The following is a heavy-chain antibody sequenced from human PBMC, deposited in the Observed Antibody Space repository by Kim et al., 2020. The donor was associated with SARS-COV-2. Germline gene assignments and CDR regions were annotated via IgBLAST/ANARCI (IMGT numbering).Heavy chain of an antibody. CDR2: ISGSGGST. D-gene: IGHD4-17*01. V-gene: IGHV3-23*01. CDR3: VNGGRGDYVGGYFDY. Sequence: GGSLRLSCAASGFTFSSYAMSWVRQAPGKGLEWVSAISGSGGSTYYADSVKGRFTISRDNSKNTLYLQLNSLRAEDTAVYYCVNGGRGDYVGGYFDYWGQGTLVTVSS. CDR1: GFTFSSYA. J-gene: IGHJ4*02.